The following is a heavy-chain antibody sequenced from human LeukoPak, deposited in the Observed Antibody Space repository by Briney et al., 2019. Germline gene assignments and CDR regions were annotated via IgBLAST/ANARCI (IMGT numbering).Heavy chain of an antibody. CDR1: GGSISSSSYY. CDR3: ARGYNRYSSSAGDFDY. V-gene: IGHV4-39*07. Sequence: SETLSLTCTVSGGSISSSSYYWGWIRQPPGKGLEWIGSIYYSGSTYYNPSLKSRVTISVDTSKNQFSLKLSSVTAADTAVYYCARGYNRYSSSAGDFDYWGQGTLVTVSS. J-gene: IGHJ4*02. CDR2: IYYSGST. D-gene: IGHD6-6*01.